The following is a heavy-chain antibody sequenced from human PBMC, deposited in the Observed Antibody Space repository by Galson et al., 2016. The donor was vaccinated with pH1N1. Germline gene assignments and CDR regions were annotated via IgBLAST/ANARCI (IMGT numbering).Heavy chain of an antibody. J-gene: IGHJ6*02. CDR2: ISPDSGGT. V-gene: IGHV1-2*04. D-gene: IGHD1-7*01. CDR3: ATSSPHITGTTGFFGLDV. Sequence: SVKVSCKASTYSFSGYYIHWVRQAPEQGLEWMGWISPDSGGTVYAQKFQDWVTMTWDTSISTTYTEVTRLTSDDTAVYFCATSSPHITGTTGFFGLDVWGQGTTVTVSS. CDR1: TYSFSGYY.